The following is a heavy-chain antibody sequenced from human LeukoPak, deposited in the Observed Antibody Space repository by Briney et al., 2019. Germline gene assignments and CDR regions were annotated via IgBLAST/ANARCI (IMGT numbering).Heavy chain of an antibody. J-gene: IGHJ4*02. Sequence: GGSLRLSCAASGFSFDDYAMHWVRQAPGKGLEWVAGISWNSGSIGYADSVKGRCTISRDNAKNSLYLQMNSLRAEDTALYYCAKDSPPGGSSSPYYFDYWGQGTLVTVS. CDR3: AKDSPPGGSSSPYYFDY. CDR1: GFSFDDYA. D-gene: IGHD6-6*01. CDR2: ISWNSGSI. V-gene: IGHV3-9*01.